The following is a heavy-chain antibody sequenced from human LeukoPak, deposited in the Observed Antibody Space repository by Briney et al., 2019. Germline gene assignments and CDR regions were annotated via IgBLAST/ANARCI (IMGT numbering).Heavy chain of an antibody. V-gene: IGHV4-59*01. D-gene: IGHD1/OR15-1a*01. Sequence: SETLSLTCTVSGGSISSYYWSWIRQPPGKGPEWIGYIYYSGSTNYNPSLKSRVTISVDTSKNQFSLKLSSVTAADTAVYYCARVAPKQAFDYWGQGTLVTVSS. J-gene: IGHJ4*02. CDR3: ARVAPKQAFDY. CDR1: GGSISSYY. CDR2: IYYSGST.